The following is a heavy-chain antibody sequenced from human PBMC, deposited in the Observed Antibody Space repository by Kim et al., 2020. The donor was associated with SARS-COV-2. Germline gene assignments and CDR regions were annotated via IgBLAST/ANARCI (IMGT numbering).Heavy chain of an antibody. Sequence: PNSGNTGNAQKFQGRVTMTRNTSISTAYMELSSLRSEDTAVYYCASLPDYWGQGTLVTVSS. CDR2: PNSGNT. J-gene: IGHJ4*02. V-gene: IGHV1-8*01. CDR3: ASLPDY.